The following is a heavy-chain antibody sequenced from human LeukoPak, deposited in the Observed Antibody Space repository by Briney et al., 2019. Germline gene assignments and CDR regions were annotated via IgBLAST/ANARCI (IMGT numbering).Heavy chain of an antibody. CDR1: GYSFTNYG. V-gene: IGHV1-18*01. Sequence: ASVKLSCKASGYSFTNYGITWVRQAPGQGLEWMGWITPYSGYTKYAQKFLGRITMTAETLTRTSYMELRSLRSDDTAVYYCAREGNWRGAQNLDYWGQGILVTVSS. CDR3: AREGNWRGAQNLDY. J-gene: IGHJ4*02. CDR2: ITPYSGYT. D-gene: IGHD1-20*01.